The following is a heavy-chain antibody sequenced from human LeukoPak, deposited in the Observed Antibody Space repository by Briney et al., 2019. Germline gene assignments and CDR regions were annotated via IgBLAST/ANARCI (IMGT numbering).Heavy chain of an antibody. CDR2: ISYDGSNK. CDR3: AKEISGWYRQVDY. CDR1: GFTFSSYG. Sequence: PGGSLRLCCAASGFTFSSYGMHWVRQAPGKGLEWVAVISYDGSNKYYADSVKGRFTISRDNSKNTLYLQMNSLRAEDTAVYYCAKEISGWYRQVDYWGQGTLVTVSS. D-gene: IGHD6-19*01. V-gene: IGHV3-30*18. J-gene: IGHJ4*02.